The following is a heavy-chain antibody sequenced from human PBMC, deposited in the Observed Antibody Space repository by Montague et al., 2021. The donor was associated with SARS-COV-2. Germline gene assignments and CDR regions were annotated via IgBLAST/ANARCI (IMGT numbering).Heavy chain of an antibody. CDR2: IYHSGST. Sequence: SETLSLTCAVSGGSISTSNWWTWVRQPPGKGLEWIGEIYHSGSTNYKPSLKSRVTISVDKSKNQFSLKVSSVTAADTAVYYCARMRRVRSEGGDYYDMAVWGQGTTVTVSS. V-gene: IGHV4-4*02. J-gene: IGHJ6*02. CDR3: ARMRRVRSEGGDYYDMAV. D-gene: IGHD3-3*01. CDR1: GGSISTSNW.